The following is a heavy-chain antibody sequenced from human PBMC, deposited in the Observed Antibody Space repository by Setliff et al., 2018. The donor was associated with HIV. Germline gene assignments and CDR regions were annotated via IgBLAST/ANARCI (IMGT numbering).Heavy chain of an antibody. CDR2: ISSTGGTT. D-gene: IGHD3-22*01. V-gene: IGHV3-23*01. J-gene: IGHJ5*02. CDR3: GKDSSDWSDG. CDR1: GFTFSRYW. Sequence: GGSLRLSCAASGFTFSRYWMSWVRQAPGKGLEWVSGISSTGGTTYYADSVKGRFTISRDNSKNTLFLQVKSLTAEDTAIYYCGKDSSDWSDGWGQGTLVTVSS.